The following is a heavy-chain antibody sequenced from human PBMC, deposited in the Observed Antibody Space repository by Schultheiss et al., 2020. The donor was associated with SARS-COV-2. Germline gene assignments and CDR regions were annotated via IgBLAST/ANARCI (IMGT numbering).Heavy chain of an antibody. CDR3: ARVPYYPGGAFDI. Sequence: SETLSLTCAVSGGSISSSNWWSWVRQPPGKGPEWIGEINHSGSTNYNPSLKSRVTISVDTSKNQFSLKLSSVTAADTAVYYCARVPYYPGGAFDIWGQGTMVTVSS. J-gene: IGHJ3*02. CDR2: INHSGST. D-gene: IGHD1-26*01. V-gene: IGHV4-4*02. CDR1: GGSISSSNW.